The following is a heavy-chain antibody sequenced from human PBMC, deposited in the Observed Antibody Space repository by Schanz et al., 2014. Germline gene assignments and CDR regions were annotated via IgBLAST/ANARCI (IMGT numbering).Heavy chain of an antibody. D-gene: IGHD3-10*01. Sequence: EVQLVESGGGLVQPGGSLRLSCAASGFTFTTNAMSWVRQGPGNRLEWVGRIKSRSDGGTTDYAAPVKGRFIISRDDSRNTLYLQMSGLKTEDTAVYYCSTTPNFYASGTYSWFDPWGQGTRVTVSS. CDR3: STTPNFYASGTYSWFDP. J-gene: IGHJ5*02. V-gene: IGHV3-15*01. CDR1: GFTFTTNA. CDR2: IKSRSDGGTT.